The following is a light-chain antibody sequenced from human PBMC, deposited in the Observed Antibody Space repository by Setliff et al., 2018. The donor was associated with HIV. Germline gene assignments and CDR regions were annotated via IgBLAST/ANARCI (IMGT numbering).Light chain of an antibody. CDR3: SSYTGSRTYV. V-gene: IGLV2-14*01. J-gene: IGLJ1*01. Sequence: QSVLTQPASVSGSPGQSITISCTGTSSDVGGYNYVSWYQQHPGKAPKLMIYEVSNRPSGVSNRFSGSKSGNTASLTISGLQAEDEADYYCSSYTGSRTYVFGTGTK. CDR2: EVS. CDR1: SSDVGGYNY.